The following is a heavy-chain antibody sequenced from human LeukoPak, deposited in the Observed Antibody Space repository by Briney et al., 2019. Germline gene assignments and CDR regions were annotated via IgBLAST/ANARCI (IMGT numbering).Heavy chain of an antibody. CDR3: AREGGIAAAGTNYFDY. Sequence: SETLSLTCTVSGGSISSYYWSWIRQPAGKGLEWIGRIYTSGSTNYNPSLKSRVTMSVDTSKNQFSLKLSSVPAADTAVYYCAREGGIAAAGTNYFDYWGQGTLVIVSS. J-gene: IGHJ4*02. CDR1: GGSISSYY. CDR2: IYTSGST. D-gene: IGHD6-13*01. V-gene: IGHV4-4*07.